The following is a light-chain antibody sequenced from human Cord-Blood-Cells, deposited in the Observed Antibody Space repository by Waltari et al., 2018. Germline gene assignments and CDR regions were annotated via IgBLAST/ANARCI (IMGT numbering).Light chain of an antibody. J-gene: IGLJ2*01. CDR2: GNS. CDR1: SSHLGAGYD. CDR3: QSYDSSLSGVV. V-gene: IGLV1-40*01. Sequence: QSVLTQPPSASGAPGQRVTISCTGSSSHLGAGYDVHRYQQLPGTAPHPLIYGNSNRPSGVPDRFSGSKSGTSASLAITGLQAEDEADYYCQSYDSSLSGVVFGGGTKLTVL.